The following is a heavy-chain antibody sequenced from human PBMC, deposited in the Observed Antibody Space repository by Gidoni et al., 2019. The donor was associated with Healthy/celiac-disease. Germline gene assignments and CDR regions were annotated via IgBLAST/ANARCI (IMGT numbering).Heavy chain of an antibody. V-gene: IGHV1-3*01. CDR2: INAGNGNT. D-gene: IGHD6-19*01. Sequence: AAVKKPGASVKVSCKASGYTFTSYAMHWVRQAPGQRLEWMGWINAGNGNTKYSQRFQGRGTITRDTSASTAYMEPSSLRSEDRAVYYCASTLSWLVPLEYWGQGTLVTVSS. CDR1: GYTFTSYA. CDR3: ASTLSWLVPLEY. J-gene: IGHJ4*02.